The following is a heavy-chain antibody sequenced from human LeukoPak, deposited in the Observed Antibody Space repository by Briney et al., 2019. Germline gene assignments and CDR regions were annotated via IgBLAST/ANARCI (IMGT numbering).Heavy chain of an antibody. V-gene: IGHV4-59*01. D-gene: IGHD4-17*01. Sequence: SETLSLTCTVSGGSISSYYWSWIRQPPGKGLEWIGYIYYSGSTNYNPSLKSRVTISVDTSKNQFSLKLSSVTAADTAVYYCARMTTVTYPYNWFDPWGQGTLVTVSS. CDR3: ARMTTVTYPYNWFDP. CDR1: GGSISSYY. CDR2: IYYSGST. J-gene: IGHJ5*02.